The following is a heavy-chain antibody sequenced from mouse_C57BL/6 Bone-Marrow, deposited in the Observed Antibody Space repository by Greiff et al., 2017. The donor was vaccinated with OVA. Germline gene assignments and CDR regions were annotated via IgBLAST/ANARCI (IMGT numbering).Heavy chain of an antibody. D-gene: IGHD1-1*01. CDR1: GFTFSDYG. J-gene: IGHJ1*03. CDR3: ARGGTVVGDWYFDV. CDR2: ISNLAYSI. V-gene: IGHV5-15*01. Sequence: DVKLVESGGGLVQPGGSLKLSCAASGFTFSDYGMAWVRQAPRKGPEWVAFISNLAYSIYYADTVTGRFTISRENAKNTLYLEMSSLRSEDTAMYYCARGGTVVGDWYFDVWGTGTTVTVSS.